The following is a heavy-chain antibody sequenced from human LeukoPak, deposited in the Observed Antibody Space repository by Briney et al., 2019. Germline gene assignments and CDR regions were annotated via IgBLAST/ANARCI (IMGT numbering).Heavy chain of an antibody. J-gene: IGHJ1*01. CDR2: IKEDGSEK. CDR1: GFTFSNYW. Sequence: GGSLRLSCAASGFTFSNYWMSWIRQAPGKGLEWVANIKEDGSEKYHVDPVTGRFTISRDNANNSLHLQMNTLRAGDTAVYYCARFIHRSGWYEYFQHWGQGTLVTVSS. V-gene: IGHV3-7*01. CDR3: ARFIHRSGWYEYFQH. D-gene: IGHD6-19*01.